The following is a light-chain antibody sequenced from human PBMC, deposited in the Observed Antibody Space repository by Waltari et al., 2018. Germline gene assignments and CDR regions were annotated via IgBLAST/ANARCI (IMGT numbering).Light chain of an antibody. V-gene: IGLV2-23*01. CDR1: SSDVGKYNL. CDR2: EGS. J-gene: IGLJ2*01. CDR3: CSYAGRATGV. Sequence: QSALTQPASVSGSPGQSITISCTGTSSDVGKYNLVSWYQHHPGQAPKRIIYEGSQRPSGVSGRFSGSKSGNTASLTISGLQAEDEADYYCCSYAGRATGVFGGVTKLTVL.